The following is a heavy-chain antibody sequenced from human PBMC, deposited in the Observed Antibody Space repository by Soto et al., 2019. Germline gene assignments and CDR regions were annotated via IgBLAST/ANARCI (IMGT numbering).Heavy chain of an antibody. D-gene: IGHD3-22*01. CDR3: ASNLYYYDSSGYGPN. CDR2: RSYDGSNK. J-gene: IGHJ4*02. V-gene: IGHV3-30-3*01. Sequence: QVQLVESGGGVVQPGRSLRLSCAASGFTFSSYAMHWVRQAPGKGLEWVAVRSYDGSNKYYADSVKGRFTISRDNSKNTLYLQMNRLRAEDTAVYYCASNLYYYDSSGYGPNWGQGTLVTVSS. CDR1: GFTFSSYA.